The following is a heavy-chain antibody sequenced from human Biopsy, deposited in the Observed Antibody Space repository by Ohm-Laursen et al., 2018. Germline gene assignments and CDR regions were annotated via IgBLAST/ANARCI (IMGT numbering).Heavy chain of an antibody. V-gene: IGHV3-30*18. J-gene: IGHJ6*02. CDR1: GFSFSNYG. Sequence: SLRLSCSASGFSFSNYGMHWVRQAPGKGLEWVALISHGGNDEYYADSVEGRLNISRDNSKNTLDLQMSSLRVEDTAVYFCAKDKGTFNFYYYGMDVWGQGTTVTVSS. CDR2: ISHGGNDE. D-gene: IGHD2/OR15-2a*01. CDR3: AKDKGTFNFYYYGMDV.